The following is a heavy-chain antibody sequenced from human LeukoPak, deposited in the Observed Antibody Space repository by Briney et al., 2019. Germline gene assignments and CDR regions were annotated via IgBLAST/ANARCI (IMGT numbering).Heavy chain of an antibody. CDR3: ARLMGSSCGPASYYFDY. CDR1: GYSFTNYW. CDR2: IYPGDSDT. V-gene: IGHV5-51*01. D-gene: IGHD5-18*01. J-gene: IGHJ4*02. Sequence: GESLKISCKGSGYSFTNYWIGWVRQMPGKGLEWMGIIYPGDSDTRYSPSFQGQVTISADKSISTAYLQWSSLKASDTAIYYCARLMGSSCGPASYYFDYWGQGTLVTVSS.